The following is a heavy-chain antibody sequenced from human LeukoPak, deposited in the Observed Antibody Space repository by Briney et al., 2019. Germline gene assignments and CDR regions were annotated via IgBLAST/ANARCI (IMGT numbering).Heavy chain of an antibody. V-gene: IGHV3-53*01. J-gene: IGHJ1*01. CDR3: AASMVGLTYDEHFQH. CDR1: GFAVSSNH. D-gene: IGHD4/OR15-4a*01. Sequence: PGGSLRLSCAASGFAVSSNHMNWVRQAPGKGLEWVSVIFNGGSTYYADSVKGRFTISRDNSKNTLYLQINSLKAEDTAVYYCAASMVGLTYDEHFQHWGQGTLVTVSS. CDR2: IFNGGST.